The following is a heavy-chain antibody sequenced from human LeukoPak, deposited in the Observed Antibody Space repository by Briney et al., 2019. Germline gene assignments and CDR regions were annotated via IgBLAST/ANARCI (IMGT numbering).Heavy chain of an antibody. Sequence: GGSLRLSCAASGFTFSSYAMHWVRQAPGKGVEGGAVISYDGRKKYYADSVKGRFTISRDNSKNTLYLQMNSLRAEDTAVYYCAREESSKDDAFDIWGQGTMVTVSS. CDR2: ISYDGRKK. J-gene: IGHJ3*02. V-gene: IGHV3-30*04. CDR1: GFTFSSYA. D-gene: IGHD2-2*01. CDR3: AREESSKDDAFDI.